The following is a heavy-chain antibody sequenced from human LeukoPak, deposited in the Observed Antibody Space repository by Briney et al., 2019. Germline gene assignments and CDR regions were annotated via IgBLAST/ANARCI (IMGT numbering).Heavy chain of an antibody. CDR1: GGSFSGYY. CDR2: INHSGST. Sequence: KTSETLSLTCAVYGGSFSGYYWSWIRQPPGKGLEWIGEINHSGSTNYNPSLKSRVTISVDTSKNQFSLKLSSVTAADTAVYYCAGTYYDFWSGYYLSSDRVVGFDYWGQGTLVTVSS. D-gene: IGHD3-3*01. J-gene: IGHJ4*02. V-gene: IGHV4-34*01. CDR3: AGTYYDFWSGYYLSSDRVVGFDY.